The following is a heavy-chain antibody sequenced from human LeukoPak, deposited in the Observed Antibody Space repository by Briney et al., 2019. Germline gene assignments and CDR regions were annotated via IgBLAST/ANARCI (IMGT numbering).Heavy chain of an antibody. J-gene: IGHJ3*02. CDR3: ARGEPIDSSGYDDAFDI. CDR1: GYTFTSYG. V-gene: IGHV1-18*01. Sequence: ASVKVSCKASGYTFTSYGISWVRRAPGQGLEWMGLISAYNGNTNYAQKLQGRVTMTTDTSTSTAYMELRSLRSDDTAVYYCARGEPIDSSGYDDAFDIWGQGTMVTVSS. D-gene: IGHD3-22*01. CDR2: ISAYNGNT.